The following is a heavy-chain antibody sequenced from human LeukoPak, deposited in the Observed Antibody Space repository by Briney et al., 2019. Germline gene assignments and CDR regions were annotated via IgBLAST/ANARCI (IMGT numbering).Heavy chain of an antibody. J-gene: IGHJ4*02. CDR3: ARDVRWLQFDY. V-gene: IGHV3-21*01. Sequence: GGSLRLSCAASGFTFSSYAMSWVRQAPGKGLEWVSSITSSGSYIDYADSVKGRFTISRDNAKNSLYLQMNSLRAEDTAMYYCARDVRWLQFDYWGQGTLVTVSS. CDR2: ITSSGSYI. D-gene: IGHD5-24*01. CDR1: GFTFSSYA.